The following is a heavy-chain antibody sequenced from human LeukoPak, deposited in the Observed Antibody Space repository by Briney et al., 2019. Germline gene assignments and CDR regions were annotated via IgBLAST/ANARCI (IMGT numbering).Heavy chain of an antibody. CDR2: INPSGGST. D-gene: IGHD4-17*01. J-gene: IGHJ4*02. V-gene: IGHV1-46*01. CDR3: ARDLKTTVTTGYFDY. CDR1: GYTFTDYY. Sequence: ASVKVSCKASGYTFTDYYMRWVRQAPGQGLEWMGIINPSGGSTSYAQKFQGRVTMTRDTSTSTVYMDLSSLRSEDTAVYYCARDLKTTVTTGYFDYWGQGTLVTVSS.